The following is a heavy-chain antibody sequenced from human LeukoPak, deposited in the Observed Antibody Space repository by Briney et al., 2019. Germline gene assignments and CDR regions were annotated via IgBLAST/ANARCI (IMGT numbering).Heavy chain of an antibody. CDR2: ISGSGGST. CDR3: AKSRRWVGAYMTFAY. J-gene: IGHJ4*02. Sequence: GRSLRLSCAASGFTFSSYAMSWVRQAPGKGLEWVSAISGSGGSTYYADSVKGRFTISRDNSKNTLYLQMNSLRAEDTAVYYCAKSRRWVGAYMTFAYWGQGTLVTVSS. CDR1: GFTFSSYA. D-gene: IGHD3-10*01. V-gene: IGHV3-23*01.